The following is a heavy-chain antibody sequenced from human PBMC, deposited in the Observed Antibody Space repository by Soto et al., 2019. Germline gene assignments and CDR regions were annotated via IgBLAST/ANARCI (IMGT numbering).Heavy chain of an antibody. V-gene: IGHV4-39*01. D-gene: IGHD6-6*01. CDR1: GDSIISITYY. Sequence: LSLTCTVSGDSIISITYYWGWIRQLPGKGLEWIGCIYHTGTTYYNPSLKSRVTISVDTSKNQFSLKLSSVTAADTAVYYCARPYFSSSSMFDYWGQGTLVTVSS. CDR2: IYHTGTT. CDR3: ARPYFSSSSMFDY. J-gene: IGHJ4*02.